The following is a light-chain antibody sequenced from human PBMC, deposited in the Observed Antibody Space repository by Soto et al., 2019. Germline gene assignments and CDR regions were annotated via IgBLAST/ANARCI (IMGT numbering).Light chain of an antibody. CDR2: AAS. J-gene: IGKJ4*01. CDR1: RGINSR. V-gene: IGKV1D-16*01. CDR3: QQYDTHPLT. Sequence: DIQMTQSPSALSASVGDSVTITCRASRGINSRLAWYQQKPEKAPKSLIFAASSLHSGVPSRFSGSASGTDFTLTISTLQPEDFATYYWQQYDTHPLTFGRGTKVEIK.